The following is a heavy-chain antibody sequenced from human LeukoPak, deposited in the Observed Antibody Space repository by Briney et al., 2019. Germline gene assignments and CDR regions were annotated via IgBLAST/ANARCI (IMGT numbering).Heavy chain of an antibody. D-gene: IGHD3-22*01. V-gene: IGHV3-30*04. CDR3: ARDSEGRYYYDSSGYYY. Sequence: GGSLRLSCAASGFTFSSYAMHWVRQAPGKGLEWVAVISYDGSNKYYADSAKGRFTISRDNSKNTLYLQMNSLRAEDTAVYYCARDSEGRYYYDSSGYYYWGQGTLVTVSS. J-gene: IGHJ4*02. CDR2: ISYDGSNK. CDR1: GFTFSSYA.